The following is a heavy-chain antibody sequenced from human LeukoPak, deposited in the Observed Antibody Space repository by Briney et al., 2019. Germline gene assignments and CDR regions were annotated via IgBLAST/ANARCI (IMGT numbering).Heavy chain of an antibody. J-gene: IGHJ4*02. Sequence: GGSLRLSCAASGFTFDDYAMPWVRQAPGKGLEWVSLISWDGGSTYYADSVKGRFTISRDNSKNTLYLQMNSLRAEDTAVYYCAKAYYYDSSGYYTPIDYWGQGTLVTVSS. D-gene: IGHD3-22*01. CDR3: AKAYYYDSSGYYTPIDY. V-gene: IGHV3-43D*03. CDR1: GFTFDDYA. CDR2: ISWDGGST.